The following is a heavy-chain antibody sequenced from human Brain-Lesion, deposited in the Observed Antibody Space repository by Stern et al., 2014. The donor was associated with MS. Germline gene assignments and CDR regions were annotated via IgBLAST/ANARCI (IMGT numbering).Heavy chain of an antibody. Sequence: VQLVESGAAVQKPGASVKVSCKPSGYTFTSYAITWVRQAPGQGLEWMGWIRTYNGHPNYVQTLQGRVTLTTDTPISTAAMQLRSRRSDDTAVYYCARGHTSGYYNFDYWGQGTLVTVS. CDR3: ARGHTSGYYNFDY. J-gene: IGHJ4*02. CDR2: IRTYNGHP. D-gene: IGHD3-22*01. V-gene: IGHV1-18*01. CDR1: GYTFTSYA.